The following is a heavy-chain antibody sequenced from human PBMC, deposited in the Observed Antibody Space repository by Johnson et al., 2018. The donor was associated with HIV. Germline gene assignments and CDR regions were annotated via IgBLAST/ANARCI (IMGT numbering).Heavy chain of an antibody. Sequence: QVQLVESGGGVVQPGRSLRLSCAASGCTLRSYGMHRVRQAPGKGLEWVAVICCDGNNKNYADSVKGRFTISRDNSKNTLYLQMNSLRAEDTAVYYWGRAEGDYYDSGGWGPDAFDIWGQGTIVTVSS. CDR2: ICCDGNNK. CDR3: GRAEGDYYDSGGWGPDAFDI. V-gene: IGHV3-33*01. CDR1: GCTLRSYG. J-gene: IGHJ3*02. D-gene: IGHD3-22*01.